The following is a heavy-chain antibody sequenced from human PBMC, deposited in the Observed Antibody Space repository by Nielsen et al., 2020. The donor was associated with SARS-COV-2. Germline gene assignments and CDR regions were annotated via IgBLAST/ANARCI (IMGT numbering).Heavy chain of an antibody. Sequence: GGSLRLSCAASGFTFSSYAMSWVRQAPGKGLVWVSRINSDGSSTSYADSVKGRFTISRDNAKNTLYLQMNSLRAEDTAVYYCARAFEELGYCSSTSCPFDYWGQGTLVTVSS. CDR1: GFTFSSYA. J-gene: IGHJ4*02. CDR3: ARAFEELGYCSSTSCPFDY. D-gene: IGHD2-2*01. CDR2: INSDGSST. V-gene: IGHV3-74*01.